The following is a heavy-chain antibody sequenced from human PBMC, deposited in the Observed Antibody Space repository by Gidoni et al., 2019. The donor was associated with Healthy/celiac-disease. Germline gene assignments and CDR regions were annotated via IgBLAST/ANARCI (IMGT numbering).Heavy chain of an antibody. D-gene: IGHD7-27*01. Sequence: EVQLVESGGGLVQPGGSLRLSCAASGFTFSSHWMSWVRQAPGKGLEWVANIKQDGSEKYYVDSVKGRFTISRDNAKNSLYLQMNSLRAEDTAVYYCARGGETGDPYYYYGMDVWGQGTTVTVSS. J-gene: IGHJ6*02. V-gene: IGHV3-7*01. CDR1: GFTFSSHW. CDR2: IKQDGSEK. CDR3: ARGGETGDPYYYYGMDV.